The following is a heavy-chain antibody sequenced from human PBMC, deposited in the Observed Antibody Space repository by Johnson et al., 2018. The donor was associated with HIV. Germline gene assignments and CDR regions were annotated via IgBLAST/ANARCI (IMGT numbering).Heavy chain of an antibody. CDR2: IKQDGSEK. V-gene: IGHV3-7*01. CDR1: GFTFSSYW. J-gene: IGHJ3*02. CDR3: ARDQVDRGGAFDI. Sequence: VLLVESGGGLVQPGDSLRLSCVASGFTFSSYWMNWVRQTPGKGLEWVANIKQDGSEKYYVDSVKGRFTISRDNAKNSLYLQMNSLRAEDTAVYYCARDQVDRGGAFDIWGQGTRVTVSS. D-gene: IGHD5-12*01.